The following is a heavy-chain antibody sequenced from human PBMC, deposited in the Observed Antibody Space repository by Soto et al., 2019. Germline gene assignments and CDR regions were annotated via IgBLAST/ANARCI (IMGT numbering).Heavy chain of an antibody. CDR1: GGTLSSYT. Sequence: QVQLVQSGPEVKKPGSSVKVSCKATGGTLSSYTITWVRQAPGQGLEWVGGIIPMFAIPNYAQKFQGRVIISADESTSTAYMELSGLKSQDTAVYYCSRDRGSGWYLSPAYWGQGTLVTVSS. CDR3: SRDRGSGWYLSPAY. V-gene: IGHV1-69*01. D-gene: IGHD6-19*01. J-gene: IGHJ4*02. CDR2: IIPMFAIP.